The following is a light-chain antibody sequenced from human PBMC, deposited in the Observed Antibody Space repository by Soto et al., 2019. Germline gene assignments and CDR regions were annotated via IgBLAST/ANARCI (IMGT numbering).Light chain of an antibody. CDR3: QQYDYWPRT. CDR1: QSVSRY. J-gene: IGKJ1*01. Sequence: EIVLTQSPVTVSLSPMGGATLACMTSQSVSRYLAWYQQKPGQAPRLLIYDASKRAPGIPARFTGSGSGTDFTLTISSLQSEDFAVYYCQQYDYWPRTFGQGTKVDIK. CDR2: DAS. V-gene: IGKV3-11*01.